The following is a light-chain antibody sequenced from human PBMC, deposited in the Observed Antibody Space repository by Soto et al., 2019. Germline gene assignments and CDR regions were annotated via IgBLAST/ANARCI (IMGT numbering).Light chain of an antibody. Sequence: QSALTQPASVSGSPGQSITISCTGTNSDVGGFNYVSWYQQHPGKAPKLIIYQVSSRPSGVSDRFSGSKSANTASLTISGLQAEDEADYYCSSYRSSLVVFGGGTQLTVL. CDR2: QVS. CDR1: NSDVGGFNY. CDR3: SSYRSSLVV. V-gene: IGLV2-14*01. J-gene: IGLJ2*01.